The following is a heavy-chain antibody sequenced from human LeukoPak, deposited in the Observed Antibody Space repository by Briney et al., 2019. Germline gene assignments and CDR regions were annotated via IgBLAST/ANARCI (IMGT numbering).Heavy chain of an antibody. V-gene: IGHV4-59*12. J-gene: IGHJ4*02. CDR2: IYYSGST. CDR3: ARDGHYYDSSGLLDY. Sequence: PSETLSLTCTVSGGSISSYYWSWIRQPPGKGLEWIGYIYYSGSTNYNPSLKSRVTISVDTSKNQFSLKLSSVTAADTAVYYCARDGHYYDSSGLLDYWGQGTLVTVSS. CDR1: GGSISSYY. D-gene: IGHD3-22*01.